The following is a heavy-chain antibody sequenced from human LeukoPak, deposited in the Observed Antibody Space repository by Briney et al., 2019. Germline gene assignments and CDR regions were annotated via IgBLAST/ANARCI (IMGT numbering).Heavy chain of an antibody. CDR1: GFTFSSYG. J-gene: IGHJ3*02. V-gene: IGHV3-30*03. CDR3: AAPSSDIVLMVYAPPLGFAFDI. Sequence: GGSLRLSCAASGFTFSSYGMHWVRQAPGKGLEWVSFILYDGSNKYYADSVKGRFTISRDNSKNTLYLQMNSLRAEDTAVYYCAAPSSDIVLMVYAPPLGFAFDIWGKGTMVTVSS. D-gene: IGHD2-8*01. CDR2: ILYDGSNK.